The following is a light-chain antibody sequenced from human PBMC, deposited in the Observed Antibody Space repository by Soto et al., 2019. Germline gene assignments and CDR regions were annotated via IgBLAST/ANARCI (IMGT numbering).Light chain of an antibody. J-gene: IGKJ5*01. CDR2: DAS. CDR1: QRVSSNY. V-gene: IGKV3-20*01. Sequence: EIVLTQSPGTLSLSPGDRATLSCRASQRVSSNYLAWYQHKPGQAPRLLIYDASNRATGIPDRFSGSGSGTDFTLTISRLEPEDVAVFYCQQYGNSPVTFGQGTRLEIK. CDR3: QQYGNSPVT.